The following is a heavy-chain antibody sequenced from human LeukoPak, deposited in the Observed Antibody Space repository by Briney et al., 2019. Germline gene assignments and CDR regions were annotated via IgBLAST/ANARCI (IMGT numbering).Heavy chain of an antibody. CDR2: INPNSGGT. J-gene: IGHJ4*02. CDR1: GYTFTGYY. V-gene: IGHV1-2*02. Sequence: GASVKVSCKASGYTFTGYYMHWVRQAPGQGLEWMGWINPNSGGTNYAQKFQGRVTMTRDTSISTAYMELSRLRSDDTAVYYCASLGGYSGYHATGLVGYWGQGTLVTVSS. CDR3: ASLGGYSGYHATGLVGY. D-gene: IGHD5-12*01.